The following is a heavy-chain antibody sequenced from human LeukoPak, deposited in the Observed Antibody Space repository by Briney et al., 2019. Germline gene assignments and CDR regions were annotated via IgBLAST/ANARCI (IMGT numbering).Heavy chain of an antibody. CDR3: AKSTVGTNDY. D-gene: IGHD1/OR15-1a*01. Sequence: PGGSLRLSCEGFGFTFSRYAMSWVRQAPGKGLEWVSAISGGASDTYYADSVKGRFTISRDNSKSTLYLQMNSLRAEDTAVYYCAKSTVGTNDYWGQGTLVTVSS. CDR1: GFTFSRYA. CDR2: ISGGASDT. J-gene: IGHJ4*02. V-gene: IGHV3-23*01.